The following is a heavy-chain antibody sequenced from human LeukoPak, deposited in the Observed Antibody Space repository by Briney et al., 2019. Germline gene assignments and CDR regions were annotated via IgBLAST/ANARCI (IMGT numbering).Heavy chain of an antibody. CDR3: AKASNYDSSGYWPDY. J-gene: IGHJ4*02. Sequence: GGSPRLSCAASGFTFSSYAMSWVRQAPGKGLEWVSAISGSGGSTYYADSVKGRFTISRDNSKNTLYLQMNSLRAEDTAVYYCAKASNYDSSGYWPDYWGQGTLVTVSS. CDR1: GFTFSSYA. D-gene: IGHD3-22*01. CDR2: ISGSGGST. V-gene: IGHV3-23*01.